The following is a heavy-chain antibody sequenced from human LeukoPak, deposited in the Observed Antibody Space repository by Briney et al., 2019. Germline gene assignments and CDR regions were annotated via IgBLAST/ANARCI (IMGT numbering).Heavy chain of an antibody. CDR3: ARRDGDYYYGD. Sequence: ASVKVSCKASGYTFTSYYMHWVRQAPGQGLEWMGIINPSGGSTSYAQKFQGRVTMTRDMSTGTVYMELSSLRSEDTAVYYCARRDGDYYYGDWGQGTLVTVSS. CDR1: GYTFTSYY. V-gene: IGHV1-46*01. CDR2: INPSGGST. J-gene: IGHJ4*02. D-gene: IGHD4-17*01.